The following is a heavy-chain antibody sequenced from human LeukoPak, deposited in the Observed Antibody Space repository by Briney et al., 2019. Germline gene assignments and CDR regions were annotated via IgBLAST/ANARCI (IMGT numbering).Heavy chain of an antibody. V-gene: IGHV3-30*18. CDR2: TSYDGSNK. J-gene: IGHJ4*02. Sequence: HPGGSLRLSCAASGFTFSSYGMHWVRQAPGKGLEWVAVTSYDGSNKYYADSVKGRFTISRDNSKNTLFLQMNSLRAEDTAVYYCAKSVAAVGARYDSSGYADYWGQGTLVTVSS. CDR1: GFTFSSYG. CDR3: AKSVAAVGARYDSSGYADY. D-gene: IGHD3-22*01.